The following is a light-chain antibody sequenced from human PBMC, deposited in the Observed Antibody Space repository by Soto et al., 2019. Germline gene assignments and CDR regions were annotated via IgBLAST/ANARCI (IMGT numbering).Light chain of an antibody. CDR1: QDISNY. CDR2: GAS. CDR3: LQDINYPWT. Sequence: IQMTQSPSSLSASVGDRVTITCQASQDISNYLNWYQQKPGKPPKVLIYGASNLQSGVPPRFSGSGSGTDFTLATSSLQPEDSATYYCLQDINYPWTFGQGTKVDIK. J-gene: IGKJ1*01. V-gene: IGKV1-6*01.